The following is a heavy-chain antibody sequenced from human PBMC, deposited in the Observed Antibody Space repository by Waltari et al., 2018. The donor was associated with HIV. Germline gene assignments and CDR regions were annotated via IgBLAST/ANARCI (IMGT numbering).Heavy chain of an antibody. CDR2: IRSKAYGGTT. CDR1: GFTFGDYA. Sequence: EAQLVESGGGLVQPGRSLTLSCTASGFTFGDYAMSWVRQAPGKGLEWIGFIRSKAYGGTTEYAASVKGRFIISRDDSKDIAFLQMNSLIIEDTAVYYCADQTNFHYWGQGTLVTVSS. V-gene: IGHV3-49*04. CDR3: ADQTNFHY. D-gene: IGHD2-2*01. J-gene: IGHJ4*02.